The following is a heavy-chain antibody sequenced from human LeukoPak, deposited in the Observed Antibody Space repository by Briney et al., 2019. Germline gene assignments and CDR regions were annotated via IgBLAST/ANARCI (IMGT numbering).Heavy chain of an antibody. V-gene: IGHV3-23*01. J-gene: IGHJ4*02. CDR1: GFTFSSYA. Sequence: PGGSLRLSCAASGFTFSSYAMSWVRQAPGKGLEWVSAISGSGGSTYYADSVKGRFTISRDNSKNTLYLQMNSLRAEDTAIYYCAKDLYSSGWYDYWGQGTLVTVSS. CDR3: AKDLYSSGWYDY. D-gene: IGHD6-19*01. CDR2: ISGSGGST.